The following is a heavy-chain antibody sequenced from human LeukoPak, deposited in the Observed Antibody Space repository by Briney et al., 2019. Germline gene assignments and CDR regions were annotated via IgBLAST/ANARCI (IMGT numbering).Heavy chain of an antibody. V-gene: IGHV3-23*01. CDR1: GFTFSSYG. CDR2: ISSSGGNT. D-gene: IGHD2-2*01. J-gene: IGHJ4*02. Sequence: GGSLRLSCAVSGFTFSSYGMTWVRQAPGKGLEWVSAISSSGGNTYYADSVKGRFTISRDNSKNTLYLQLNSLRSEDTAVYYCAKVKGSEGYCSITSCLADYWGQGTLVTVSP. CDR3: AKVKGSEGYCSITSCLADY.